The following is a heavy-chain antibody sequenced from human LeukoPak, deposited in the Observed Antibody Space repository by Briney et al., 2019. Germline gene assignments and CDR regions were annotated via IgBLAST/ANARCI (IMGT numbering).Heavy chain of an antibody. CDR3: ARGMAAPPGYFDY. V-gene: IGHV1-69*04. J-gene: IGHJ4*02. CDR2: IIPIFGIA. CDR1: GGTFSSYA. D-gene: IGHD6-13*01. Sequence: ASVKVSCKASGGTFSSYAISWVRQAPGQGLEWMGRIIPIFGIANYAQKFQGRVTITADKSTSTAYMGLSSLRSEDTAVYYCARGMAAPPGYFDYWGQGTLVTVSS.